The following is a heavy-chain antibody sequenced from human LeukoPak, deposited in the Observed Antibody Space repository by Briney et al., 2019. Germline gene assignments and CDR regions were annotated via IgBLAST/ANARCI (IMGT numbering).Heavy chain of an antibody. CDR3: LRKDGDF. CDR2: IYSSGST. V-gene: IGHV4-4*07. J-gene: IGHJ4*02. Sequence: PSETLSLTCTVSSASFSAFHWTWFRQPAGKGLEWIGLIYSSGSTLFNPSLMSRGAMSVDLTKNQHSLKLTTVTAADTAMYYCLRKDGDFGGGETLVTVSS. CDR1: SASFSAFH.